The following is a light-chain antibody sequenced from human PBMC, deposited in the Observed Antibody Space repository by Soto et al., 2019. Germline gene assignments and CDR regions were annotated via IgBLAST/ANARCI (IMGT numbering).Light chain of an antibody. CDR3: QQYGSSSWT. V-gene: IGKV3-20*01. Sequence: EIVLTQSPGTLSLSLGERATLSCRASQSVSSNYLAWYQQKPGQAPRLLIYGASSRATGIPDRFSGSGSGTDFTLTISRLEPEDFAVYYCQQYGSSSWTFGQGT. CDR2: GAS. J-gene: IGKJ1*01. CDR1: QSVSSNY.